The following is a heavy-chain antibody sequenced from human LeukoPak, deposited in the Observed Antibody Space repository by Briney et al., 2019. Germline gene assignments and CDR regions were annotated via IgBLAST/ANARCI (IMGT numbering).Heavy chain of an antibody. D-gene: IGHD2-2*01. CDR1: GYTFTGYY. Sequence: ASVKVSCKASGYTFTGYYMHWVRQAPGQGLEWMGWINPNSGGTNYAQKFQGRVTMTRDTSISTAYMELSRLRSDDTAVYYCARAPVVPAAPTDYWGQGTLVTVYS. CDR2: INPNSGGT. V-gene: IGHV1-2*02. J-gene: IGHJ4*02. CDR3: ARAPVVPAAPTDY.